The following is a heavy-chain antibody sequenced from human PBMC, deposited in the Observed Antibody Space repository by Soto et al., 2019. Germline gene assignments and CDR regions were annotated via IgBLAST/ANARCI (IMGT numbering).Heavy chain of an antibody. V-gene: IGHV4-59*01. CDR3: AREEMGYSYELAVPGSFDL. Sequence: PSETLSLTCTVSGGSISSYYWSWIRQPLGKGLEWIGYIYYSGSTNYNPSLKSRVTISVDTSKNQFSLKLSSVTAADTAVYYCAREEMGYSYELAVPGSFDLWGRGTLVTVSS. J-gene: IGHJ2*01. CDR1: GGSISSYY. CDR2: IYYSGST. D-gene: IGHD5-18*01.